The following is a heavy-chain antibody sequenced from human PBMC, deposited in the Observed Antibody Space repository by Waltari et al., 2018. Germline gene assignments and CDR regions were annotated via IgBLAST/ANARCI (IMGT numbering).Heavy chain of an antibody. J-gene: IGHJ6*02. CDR3: AKGRQGYYYYGMDI. CDR2: ISWNSDTM. V-gene: IGHV3-9*01. CDR1: GFTFDYYA. D-gene: IGHD2-15*01. Sequence: EVQLVESGGDLVQPGRSLRLSCAASGFTFDYYAMHWVRQAPGKGLEWISGISWNSDTMGYVDSVKGRFSISRDNARNSLYLQMNSLRPEDTALYYCAKGRQGYYYYGMDIWGQGTTVIVSS.